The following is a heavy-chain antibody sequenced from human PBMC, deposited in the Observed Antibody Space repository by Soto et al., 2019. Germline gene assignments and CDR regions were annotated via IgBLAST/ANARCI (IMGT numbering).Heavy chain of an antibody. CDR3: AKDQAAAGTYADY. V-gene: IGHV3-30*18. CDR1: GFPFSSYG. J-gene: IGHJ4*02. Sequence: SQRLSCAASGFPFSSYGMHWVRQAPGKGLEWVAVISYDGSNKYYADSVKGRFTISRDNSKNTLYLQMNSLRAEATAVYYCAKDQAAAGTYADYWGQGTLVTVSS. CDR2: ISYDGSNK. D-gene: IGHD6-13*01.